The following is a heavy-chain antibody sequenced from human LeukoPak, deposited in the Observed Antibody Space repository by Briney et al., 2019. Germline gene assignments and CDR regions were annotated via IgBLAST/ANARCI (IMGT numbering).Heavy chain of an antibody. D-gene: IGHD4-17*01. CDR2: IYYSGST. Sequence: PSETLSLTCTVSGGSISSSSYYWRWIRQPPGKGLEWIGYIYYSGSTNYNPSLKSRVTISVDTSKNQFSLKLSSVTAADTAVYYCARDFGDSYFDYWGQGTLVTVSS. J-gene: IGHJ4*02. CDR1: GGSISSSSYY. V-gene: IGHV4-61*01. CDR3: ARDFGDSYFDY.